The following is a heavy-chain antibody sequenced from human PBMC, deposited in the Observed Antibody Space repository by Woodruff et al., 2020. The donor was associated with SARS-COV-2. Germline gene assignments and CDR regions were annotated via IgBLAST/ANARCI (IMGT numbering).Heavy chain of an antibody. CDR2: GSNK. V-gene: IGHV3-30*02. CDR3: AKDRGITFGGVIVLSPYYYMDV. D-gene: IGHD3-16*02. J-gene: IGHJ6*03. Sequence: GSNKYYADSVKGRFTISRDNSKNTLYLQMNSLRAEDTAVYYCAKDRGITFGGVIVLSPYYYMDVWGKGTTVTVSS.